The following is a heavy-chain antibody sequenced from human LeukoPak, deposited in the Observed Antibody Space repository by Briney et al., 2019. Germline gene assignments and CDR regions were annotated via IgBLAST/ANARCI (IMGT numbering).Heavy chain of an antibody. Sequence: SETLSLTCTVSGGSISSGGYYWGWIRQPPGKGLEWIGNIYYSRSTHYSPSLKSRVTISVDTSRNQFSLKLSSVTAADTAVYYCARGLSMIVVVVHDWYFDLWGRGTLVTVSS. D-gene: IGHD3-22*01. V-gene: IGHV4-39*01. J-gene: IGHJ2*01. CDR2: IYYSRST. CDR3: ARGLSMIVVVVHDWYFDL. CDR1: GGSISSGGYY.